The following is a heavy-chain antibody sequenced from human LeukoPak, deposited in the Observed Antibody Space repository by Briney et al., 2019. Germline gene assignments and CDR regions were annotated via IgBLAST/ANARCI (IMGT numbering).Heavy chain of an antibody. CDR1: GFTFSRYA. CDR2: ISVDGSNT. D-gene: IGHD3-10*01. CDR3: SKSYITSRRRSFAI. V-gene: IGHV3-23*01. J-gene: IGHJ3*02. Sequence: GGSLRLSCAASGFTFSRYAMSWVRQAPGKGLEWVSAISVDGSNTYYADSVKGQFTISRDNSKKTLYLQMNSLSAEDTAVYYFSKSYITSRRRSFAISSEASMATDSS.